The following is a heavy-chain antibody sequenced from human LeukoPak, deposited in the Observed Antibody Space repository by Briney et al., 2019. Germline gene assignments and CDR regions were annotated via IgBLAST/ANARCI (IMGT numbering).Heavy chain of an antibody. Sequence: PAETLSLTCAVYGGSFSGYYWSWIRQPPGKGLEWLGEINHSGITNYNPSLKSRVTIPVDTSKTQFSLKLSSVTAADTSVYYCNYCYFGMDVWGQGTTVSVSS. CDR3: NYCYFGMDV. CDR1: GGSFSGYY. J-gene: IGHJ6*02. CDR2: INHSGIT. V-gene: IGHV4-34*01.